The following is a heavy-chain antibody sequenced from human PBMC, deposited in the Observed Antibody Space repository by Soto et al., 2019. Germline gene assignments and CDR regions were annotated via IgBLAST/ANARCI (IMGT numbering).Heavy chain of an antibody. J-gene: IGHJ4*02. D-gene: IGHD3-22*01. Sequence: GGSLRLSCAASGFTFSSYAMSWVRQAPGKGLEWVSAISGSGDSTYYADSVKGRFTISRDNSRNTLYLQMNSLRAEDTAVYYCAKVWPSHDSSGYVDYWGQGTLVTVSS. CDR3: AKVWPSHDSSGYVDY. CDR1: GFTFSSYA. V-gene: IGHV3-23*01. CDR2: ISGSGDST.